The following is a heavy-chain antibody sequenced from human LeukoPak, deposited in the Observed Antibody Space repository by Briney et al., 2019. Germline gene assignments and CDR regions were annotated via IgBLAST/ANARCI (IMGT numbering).Heavy chain of an antibody. CDR3: AMYSSSSLGNVKNY. CDR2: IYYSGST. Sequence: SETLSLTCTVSGGSISSYYWSWIRQPPGRGLEWIGYIYYSGSTNYNPSHKSRVTISVDTSKNQFSLKLSSVTAADTAVYYCAMYSSSSLGNVKNYWGQGTLVTVSS. D-gene: IGHD6-6*01. J-gene: IGHJ4*02. V-gene: IGHV4-59*01. CDR1: GGSISSYY.